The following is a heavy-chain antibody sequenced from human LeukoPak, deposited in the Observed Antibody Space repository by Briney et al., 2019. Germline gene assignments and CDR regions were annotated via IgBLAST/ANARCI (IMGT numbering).Heavy chain of an antibody. D-gene: IGHD2-21*02. CDR3: ARAECDI. J-gene: IGHJ4*02. V-gene: IGHV3-69-1*02. CDR1: GFTFSSYW. CDR2: IYSGGTT. Sequence: PGGSLRLSCAASGFTFSSYWMSWVRQAPGKGLEWVSAIYSGGTTYYVDSMRGRFTISRDNAKNSLYLQMNSLTVEDTAVYYCARAECDIWGQGTLVSVSS.